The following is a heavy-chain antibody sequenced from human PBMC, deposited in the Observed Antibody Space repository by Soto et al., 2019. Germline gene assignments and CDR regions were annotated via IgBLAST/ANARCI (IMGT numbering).Heavy chain of an antibody. V-gene: IGHV3-30-3*01. D-gene: IGHD2-8*02. CDR2: ISYDGSNK. Sequence: QVQLVESGGGVVQPGRSLRLSCAASGFTFSSYAMHWVRQAPGKGLEWVAVISYDGSNKYYADSVKGRFTISRDNSKNTLYLQMNSLRAEDTAVYYCARIDCTGDNCNPYYHYGMDVWGQGTTVTVSS. CDR3: ARIDCTGDNCNPYYHYGMDV. J-gene: IGHJ6*02. CDR1: GFTFSSYA.